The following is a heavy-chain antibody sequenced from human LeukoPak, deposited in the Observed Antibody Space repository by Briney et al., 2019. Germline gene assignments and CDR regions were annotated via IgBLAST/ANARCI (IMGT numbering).Heavy chain of an antibody. Sequence: ASVKVSCTASGGTFSSYASSWVRQAPGQGLEWMGGIIPIFGTANYAQKFQGRVTITADESTSTAYMELSSLRSEDTAVYYCASTTAAGRNWFDPWGQGTLVTVSS. V-gene: IGHV1-69*01. CDR1: GGTFSSYA. J-gene: IGHJ5*02. D-gene: IGHD6-13*01. CDR3: ASTTAAGRNWFDP. CDR2: IIPIFGTA.